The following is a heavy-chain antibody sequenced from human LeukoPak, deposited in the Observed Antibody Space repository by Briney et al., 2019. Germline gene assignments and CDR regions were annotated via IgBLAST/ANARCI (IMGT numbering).Heavy chain of an antibody. CDR2: IGAYNGNT. Sequence: GASVKVSCKASGYTFTSYGISWVRQAPGQGLEWMGWIGAYNGNTNYAQKVQGRVTMTADTSTNTAYMELRSLRSDDTAVYYCARVSLGQWLYAFDIWGQGTMVTVSS. V-gene: IGHV1-18*01. J-gene: IGHJ3*02. CDR3: ARVSLGQWLYAFDI. CDR1: GYTFTSYG. D-gene: IGHD6-19*01.